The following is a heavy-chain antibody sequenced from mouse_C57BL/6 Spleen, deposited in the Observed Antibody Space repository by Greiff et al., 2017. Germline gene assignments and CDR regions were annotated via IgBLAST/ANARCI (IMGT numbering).Heavy chain of an antibody. D-gene: IGHD1-1*01. V-gene: IGHV1-9*01. CDR2: IIPGSGGT. CDR1: GYTFTGYC. J-gene: IGHJ2*01. Sequence: QVQLKQSGAELMKPGASVKLSCKATGYTFTGYCIEWVKQSPGNGLEWIGEIIPGSGGTNYNEKFKGKATFTADKSSNTAYMQLSSLTTEDSAIYYCARYSSVVAFDYWGQGTTLTVSS. CDR3: ARYSSVVAFDY.